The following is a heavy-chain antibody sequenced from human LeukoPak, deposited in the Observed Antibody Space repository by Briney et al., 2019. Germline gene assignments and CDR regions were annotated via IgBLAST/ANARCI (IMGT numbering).Heavy chain of an antibody. CDR2: IGGDGGAT. CDR3: AKSGSRDWDYFDY. CDR1: GFTVSSYA. Sequence: PGGSLRLSCAASGFTVSSYAMNWVRQAPGKGLEWVSTIGGDGGATHYADSVKGRFTISRANSKNTLFLQMNSLRAEDTAVYYCAKSGSRDWDYFDYWGEGTLVTAFS. D-gene: IGHD6-19*01. V-gene: IGHV3-23*01. J-gene: IGHJ4*02.